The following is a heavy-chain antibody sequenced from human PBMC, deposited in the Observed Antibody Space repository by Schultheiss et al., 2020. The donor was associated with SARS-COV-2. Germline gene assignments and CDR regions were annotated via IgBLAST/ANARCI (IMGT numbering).Heavy chain of an antibody. Sequence: SETLSLTCTVSGGSISSGGYYWSWIRQPAGKGLEWIGRIYTSGSTNYNPSLKSRVTISVDKSKNQFSLRLNSVTAEDTAVYYCAKDPLAYYYGMDVWGQGTTVTVSS. J-gene: IGHJ6*02. CDR1: GGSISSGGYY. CDR2: IYTSGST. V-gene: IGHV4-61*02. CDR3: AKDPLAYYYGMDV.